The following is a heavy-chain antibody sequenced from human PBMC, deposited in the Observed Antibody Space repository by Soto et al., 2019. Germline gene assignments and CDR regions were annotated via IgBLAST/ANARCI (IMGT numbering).Heavy chain of an antibody. CDR2: IIPIFGTA. CDR3: ARMIWNDYEGLYYYYGMDV. D-gene: IGHD1-1*01. J-gene: IGHJ6*02. V-gene: IGHV1-69*13. Sequence: ASVKVSCKASGGTFSSYAISWVRQAPGQGLEWMGGIIPIFGTANYAQKFQGRVTITADESTSTAYMELSSLRSEDTAVYYCARMIWNDYEGLYYYYGMDVWGQGATVTVPS. CDR1: GGTFSSYA.